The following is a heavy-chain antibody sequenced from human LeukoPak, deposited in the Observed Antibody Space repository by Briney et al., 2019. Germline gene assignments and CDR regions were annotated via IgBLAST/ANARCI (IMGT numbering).Heavy chain of an antibody. V-gene: IGHV4-39*01. CDR1: GGTISKSTDY. CDR3: ARPNYGGDVDY. J-gene: IGHJ4*02. CDR2: IYYSGST. Sequence: SETLSLTCTVSGGTISKSTDYWGWIRQPPGKGLEWIGSIYYSGSTYYNPSLKSRVTISVDTSKNQFSLKLSSVTAADTAVYYCARPNYGGDVDYWGQGTLVTVCS. D-gene: IGHD4-23*01.